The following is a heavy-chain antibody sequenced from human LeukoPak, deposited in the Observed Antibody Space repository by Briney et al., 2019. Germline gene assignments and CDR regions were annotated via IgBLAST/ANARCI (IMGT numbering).Heavy chain of an antibody. CDR1: GYSISSGYY. CDR2: IYHSGST. V-gene: IGHV4-38-2*01. J-gene: IGHJ4*02. D-gene: IGHD2-2*02. CDR3: AXQVGYCNSTSCXTFDY. Sequence: PSETLSLTCAVSGYSISSGYYWGWIRQPPGKGLEWIGSIYHSGSTYYNPSLKSRVTISVDTSKNQFPLKLSSVTAADTAVYYCAXQVGYCNSTSCXTFDYWGQGXLVTVSS.